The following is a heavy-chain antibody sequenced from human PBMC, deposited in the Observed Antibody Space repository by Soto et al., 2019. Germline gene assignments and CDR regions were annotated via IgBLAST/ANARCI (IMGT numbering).Heavy chain of an antibody. D-gene: IGHD2-15*01. CDR2: IDPSGGDT. J-gene: IGHJ5*02. CDR3: ARDRVDCSGGNCWRSVEDT. CDR1: GYTFTSYY. V-gene: IGHV1-46*01. Sequence: KVSCKASGYTFTSYYMHWVRQAPGQGLEWMGIIDPSGGDTSYAQKFQGRLTMTRDTSTSTVYMELSSLRSEDTAVYYCARDRVDCSGGNCWRSVEDTWGQGTLVTVSS.